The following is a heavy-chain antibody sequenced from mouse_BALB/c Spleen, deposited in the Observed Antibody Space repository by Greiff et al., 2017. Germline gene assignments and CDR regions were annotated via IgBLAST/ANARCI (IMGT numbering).Heavy chain of an antibody. D-gene: IGHD2-2*01. V-gene: IGHV3-8*02. J-gene: IGHJ3*01. CDR2: ISYSGST. CDR1: GDSITSGY. Sequence: EVQLQQSGPSLVKPSQTLSLTCSVTGDSITSGYWNWIRKFPGNKLEYMGYISYSGSTYYNPSLKSRISITRDTSKNQYYLQLNSVTTEDTATYYCARFDGYDGPAWFAYWGQGTLVTVSA. CDR3: ARFDGYDGPAWFAY.